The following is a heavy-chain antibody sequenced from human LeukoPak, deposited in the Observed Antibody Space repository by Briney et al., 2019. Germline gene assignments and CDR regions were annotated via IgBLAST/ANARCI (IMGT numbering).Heavy chain of an antibody. CDR2: IKPNSGGT. CDR1: GCTFTDYY. J-gene: IGHJ5*02. V-gene: IGHV1-2*02. D-gene: IGHD3-3*01. CDR3: ARVQAPTYYDFWSGYYQNNWFDP. Sequence: ASVKVSCKASGCTFTDYYMHWVRQAPGQGLEWMGWIKPNSGGTNSAQKFQGRVTMTRDTSIKTAYMELSRLRSDDTAVYYCARVQAPTYYDFWSGYYQNNWFDPWGQGTLVTVSS.